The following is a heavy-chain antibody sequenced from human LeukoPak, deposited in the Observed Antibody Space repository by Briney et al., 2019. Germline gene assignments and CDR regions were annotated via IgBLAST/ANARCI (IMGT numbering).Heavy chain of an antibody. CDR1: GYSINSGYH. CDR2: ISHSGHA. V-gene: IGHV4-38-2*02. CDR3: ARDLGSGGNSDY. J-gene: IGHJ4*02. Sequence: SETLSLTCIVPGYSINSGYHSGWIRQPPGKGLEWIGSISHSGHANYNPSLKSRVTISVDTSKNQFSLKLSSVTATDTAVYYCARDLGSGGNSDYWGQGTLVTVSS. D-gene: IGHD4-23*01.